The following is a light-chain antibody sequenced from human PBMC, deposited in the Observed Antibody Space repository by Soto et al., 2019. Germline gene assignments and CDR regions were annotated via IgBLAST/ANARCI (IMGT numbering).Light chain of an antibody. CDR3: SSYRSRTTLV. J-gene: IGLJ2*01. CDR1: SSDVGDYNY. CDR2: EVS. V-gene: IGLV2-14*01. Sequence: QSVLTQPASVSGSPGLSITISCTGTSSDVGDYNYVSWYQQHPGKAPKLIIYEVSYRPSGVSNRFSGSKSGKTASLTISGLEAEDEAHYYCSSYRSRTTLVFGGGTKLTVL.